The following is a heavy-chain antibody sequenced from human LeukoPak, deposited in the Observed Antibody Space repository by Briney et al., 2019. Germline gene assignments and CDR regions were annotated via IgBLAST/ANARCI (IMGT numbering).Heavy chain of an antibody. V-gene: IGHV2-5*01. J-gene: IGHJ4*02. CDR1: GFSLSTSGVA. CDR3: AHRQSSSFVH. Sequence: SGPTLVNPTQTLTLICTFSGFSLSTSGVAVGWIRQPPGKALEWLALIYGSDDKRYSPSLKSRLTITKDTSKNQVVVTMTNMDPVDTSTYYCAHRQSSSFVHWGQGTLVTVSS. D-gene: IGHD6-6*01. CDR2: IYGSDDK.